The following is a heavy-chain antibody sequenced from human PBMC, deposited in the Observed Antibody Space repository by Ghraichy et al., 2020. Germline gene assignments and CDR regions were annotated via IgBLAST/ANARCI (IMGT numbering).Heavy chain of an antibody. CDR3: ATNGRAARTGFDF. V-gene: IGHV1-46*01. Sequence: ASVKVSCKASGYIFTNYHMHWVRQAPGQGLEWMGLINPDGGGTTYAQMFQGRVTMTRDTSTSTVCMELSSLRSEDTAVYYCATNGRAARTGFDFWGQGTLVTVSS. J-gene: IGHJ4*02. CDR2: INPDGGGT. CDR1: GYIFTNYH. D-gene: IGHD5-18*01.